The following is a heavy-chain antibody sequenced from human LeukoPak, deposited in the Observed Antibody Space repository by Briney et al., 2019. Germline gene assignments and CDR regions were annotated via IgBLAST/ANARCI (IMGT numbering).Heavy chain of an antibody. J-gene: IGHJ4*02. CDR2: INPNSGGT. V-gene: IGHV1-2*02. Sequence: ASVTVSCKASGYTFTGYYMHWVRQAPGQGLEWMGWINPNSGGTNDAQKFQGRVTMTRDTSTSTAYMELSRLRSDDTAVYYCRTDRYGDYGDYIDYWGQGTLVTVSS. CDR3: RTDRYGDYGDYIDY. D-gene: IGHD4-17*01. CDR1: GYTFTGYY.